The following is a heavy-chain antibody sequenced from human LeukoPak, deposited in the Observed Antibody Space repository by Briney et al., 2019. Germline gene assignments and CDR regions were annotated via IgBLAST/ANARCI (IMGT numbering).Heavy chain of an antibody. CDR3: ARPEGLQLSLEPFDI. D-gene: IGHD2-2*01. Sequence: PGGSLRLSCAASGFSFSSYEMIWVRQAPGKGLEWVSYIGRSGSTLYYADAVKGRFTISRDNAKTSLHLQMNSLRVEDTAVYYCARPEGLQLSLEPFDIWGQGTMVTVSS. J-gene: IGHJ3*02. V-gene: IGHV3-48*03. CDR1: GFSFSSYE. CDR2: IGRSGSTL.